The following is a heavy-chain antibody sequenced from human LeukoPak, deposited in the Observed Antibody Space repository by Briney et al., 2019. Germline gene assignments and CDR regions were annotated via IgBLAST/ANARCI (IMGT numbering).Heavy chain of an antibody. V-gene: IGHV4-30-2*01. CDR3: ARSSHCGGDCYSMLNWFDP. CDR1: GGSISSGGYY. D-gene: IGHD2-21*01. CDR2: IYHSGST. J-gene: IGHJ5*02. Sequence: SETLSLTCTVSGGSISSGGYYWSWIRQPPGKGLEWIGYIYHSGSTYYNPSLKSRVTISVDRSKNQFSLKLSSVTAADTAVYYCARSSHCGGDCYSMLNWFDPWGQGTLVTVSS.